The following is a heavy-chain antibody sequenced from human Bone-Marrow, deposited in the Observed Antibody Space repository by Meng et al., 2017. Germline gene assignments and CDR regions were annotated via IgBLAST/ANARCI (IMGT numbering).Heavy chain of an antibody. CDR3: SVGELLPTWFDP. J-gene: IGHJ5*02. D-gene: IGHD1-26*01. CDR2: FYYSGST. Sequence: QLQLQESGPGVVKPSETLSLTCTVSGGSISSSSYYRGWLRQPPGKGLEWIGSFYYSGSTFSNPSLKNRVTISVDTSKNQFSLKLSSVTAADTAVYYCSVGELLPTWFDPWGQGTLVTVSS. V-gene: IGHV4-39*01. CDR1: GGSISSSSYY.